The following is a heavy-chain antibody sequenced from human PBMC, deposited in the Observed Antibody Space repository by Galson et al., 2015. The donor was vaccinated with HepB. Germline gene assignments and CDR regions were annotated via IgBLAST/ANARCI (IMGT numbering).Heavy chain of an antibody. CDR1: GFTFGDYA. J-gene: IGHJ5*02. CDR2: IRSKAYGGTT. V-gene: IGHV3-49*03. CDR3: TRVLQYYDFWSGYYHNWFDP. Sequence: SLRLSCAASGFTFGDYAMSWFRQAPGKGLEWVGFIRSKAYGGTTEYAASVKGRFTISRDDSKSIAYLQMNSLKTEDTAVYYCTRVLQYYDFWSGYYHNWFDPWGQGTLVTVSS. D-gene: IGHD3-3*01.